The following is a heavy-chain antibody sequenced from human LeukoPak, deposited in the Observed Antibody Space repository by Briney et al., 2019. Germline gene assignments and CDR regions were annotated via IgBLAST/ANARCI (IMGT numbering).Heavy chain of an antibody. CDR2: IYTTGST. CDR3: ATLGTFDM. V-gene: IGHV4-61*02. J-gene: IGHJ3*02. Sequence: SETLSLTCTVSGGSISSGSYYWSWIRQPAGKGLEWIGRIYTTGSTNYNPSLKSRVTISVDTSKNQFSLKLSSVTAADTAVYYCATLGTFDMWGQGTMVTVSS. D-gene: IGHD7-27*01. CDR1: GGSISSGSYY.